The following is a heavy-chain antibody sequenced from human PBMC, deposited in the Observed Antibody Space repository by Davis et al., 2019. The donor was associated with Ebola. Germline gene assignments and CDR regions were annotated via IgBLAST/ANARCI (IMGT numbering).Heavy chain of an antibody. D-gene: IGHD3-22*01. CDR3: ARLRDYYDSSGYAFDI. V-gene: IGHV4-59*08. CDR2: IYYSGST. J-gene: IGHJ3*02. CDR1: GGSISSYY. Sequence: SETLSLTCTVSGGSISSYYWSWIRQPPGKGLEWIGYIYYSGSTNYNPSLKSRVTIYVDTSKNQFSLRLASETAADTAVYYCARLRDYYDSSGYAFDIWGQGTMVTVSS.